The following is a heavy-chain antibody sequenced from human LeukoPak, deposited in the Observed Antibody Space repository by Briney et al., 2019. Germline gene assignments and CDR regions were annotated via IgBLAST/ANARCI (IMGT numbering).Heavy chain of an antibody. V-gene: IGHV3-30*04. CDR1: GFTFSSYA. CDR3: AREWVGIAAAGTFDY. J-gene: IGHJ4*02. Sequence: GRSLRLSCAASGFTFSSYAMHWVRQAPGKGLEWVAVISYDGSNKYYADSVKGRFTISRDNSKNTLYLQMNSLSAEDTAVYYCAREWVGIAAAGTFDYWGQGTLVTVSS. D-gene: IGHD6-13*01. CDR2: ISYDGSNK.